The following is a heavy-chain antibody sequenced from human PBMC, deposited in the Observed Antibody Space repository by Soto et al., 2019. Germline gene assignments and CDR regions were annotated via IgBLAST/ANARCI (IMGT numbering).Heavy chain of an antibody. V-gene: IGHV3-33*01. CDR1: GFSFSTYG. D-gene: IGHD6-13*01. Sequence: QEQLVESGGGVVQPGRSLGLSCAASGFSFSTYGMHWVHQAPGKGLEWLAVIWFNGTNKYYADSVRGRFTISRDNSRNTLYLQMSSLTVEDTAVYYCARAGSAASGNPFEYWGQGTLVTVTS. CDR2: IWFNGTNK. J-gene: IGHJ4*02. CDR3: ARAGSAASGNPFEY.